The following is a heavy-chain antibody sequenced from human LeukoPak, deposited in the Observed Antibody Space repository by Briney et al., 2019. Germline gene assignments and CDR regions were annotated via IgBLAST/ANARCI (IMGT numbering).Heavy chain of an antibody. D-gene: IGHD5-24*01. CDR2: MWFDGTNE. CDR1: GFIFSSHG. J-gene: IGHJ4*02. V-gene: IGHV3-33*03. CDR3: AVSMATDFDY. Sequence: LSGGSLRLSCAASGFIFSSHGMHWVRQAPGKGLEWVAVMWFDGTNEYYADSVKGRFTISRDNSKNTLYLQMNSLRVEDTAVYYCAVSMATDFDYWGQGTLVTVSS.